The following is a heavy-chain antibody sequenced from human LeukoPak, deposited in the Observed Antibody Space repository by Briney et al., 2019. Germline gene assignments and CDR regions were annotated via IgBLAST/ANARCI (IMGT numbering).Heavy chain of an antibody. CDR1: GFTFSTYA. D-gene: IGHD3-3*01. CDR2: ISSNGVST. Sequence: GGSLRLSCAAPGFTFSTYAMHWVRQAPGKGLEYVSAISSNGVSTYYANSVKGRFTISRDNSKNTLYLQMGSLRADDMAVYYCARGRYDFWSGYSNDNWGQGTLVTVSS. V-gene: IGHV3-64*01. CDR3: ARGRYDFWSGYSNDN. J-gene: IGHJ4*02.